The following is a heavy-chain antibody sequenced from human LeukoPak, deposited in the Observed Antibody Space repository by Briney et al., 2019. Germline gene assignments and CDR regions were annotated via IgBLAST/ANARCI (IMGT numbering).Heavy chain of an antibody. V-gene: IGHV3-30-3*01. Sequence: GGSLRLSCTAPGFNFNTYAMHWVRQTPGMGLEWVAVISYDGINIYYLDSVKGRFTISRDNSNNTLYLQITSLRPEDTAVYYCVRVPARASSAFYYFDYWGQGTLVTVSS. J-gene: IGHJ4*02. CDR1: GFNFNTYA. CDR2: ISYDGINI. CDR3: VRVPARASSAFYYFDY. D-gene: IGHD6-19*01.